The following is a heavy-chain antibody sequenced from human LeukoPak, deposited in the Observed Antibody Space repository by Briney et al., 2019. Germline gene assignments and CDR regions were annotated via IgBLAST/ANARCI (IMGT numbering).Heavy chain of an antibody. CDR1: GGSISSYY. CDR2: IYYSGST. V-gene: IGHV4-59*01. Sequence: SETLSLTCTVSGGSISSYYWSWIRQPPGKGLEWIGYIYYSGSTNYNPPLKSRVTISVDTSKNQFSLKLSSVTAADTAVYYCARGSRVFWSGYTPVAFDIWGQGTMVTVSS. J-gene: IGHJ3*02. CDR3: ARGSRVFWSGYTPVAFDI. D-gene: IGHD3-3*01.